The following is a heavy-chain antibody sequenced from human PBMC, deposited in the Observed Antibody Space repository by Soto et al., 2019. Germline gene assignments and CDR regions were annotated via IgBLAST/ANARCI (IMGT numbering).Heavy chain of an antibody. CDR3: ARGRGSGSSFYYYGMDV. D-gene: IGHD3-10*01. V-gene: IGHV4-59*01. CDR1: GGTISSYY. CDR2: IYYSGST. Sequence: SETLSLTCTACGGTISSYYWSWIRQPPGKGLEWIGYIYYSGSTNYNPSLKSRVTISVDTSKNQFSLKLSSVTAADAAVYYCARGRGSGSSFYYYGMDVWGQRPTVTVSS. J-gene: IGHJ6*02.